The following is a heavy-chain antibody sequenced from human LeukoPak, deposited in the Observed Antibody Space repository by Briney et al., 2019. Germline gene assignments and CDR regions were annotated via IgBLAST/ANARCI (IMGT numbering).Heavy chain of an antibody. J-gene: IGHJ4*02. V-gene: IGHV3-7*01. CDR2: IKQDGSKK. Sequence: GGSLRLSCVGSGFTFSSYWMSWVRQAPGKGLEWVANIKQDGSKKYYVGSVKGRFTISRDNAKNSLFLHMNSLRAEDTAVYYCATDTSAFDYWGQGTLVTVSS. CDR3: ATDTSAFDY. D-gene: IGHD3-3*01. CDR1: GFTFSSYW.